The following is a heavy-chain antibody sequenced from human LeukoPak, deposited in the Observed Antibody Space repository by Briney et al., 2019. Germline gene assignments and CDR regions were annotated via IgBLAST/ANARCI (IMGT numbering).Heavy chain of an antibody. V-gene: IGHV3-23*01. CDR1: GFTYSSYA. CDR2: IRGSGGST. CDR3: AKEMETVKVTGLPRAGGY. D-gene: IGHD5-18*01. J-gene: IGHJ4*02. Sequence: GGSLRLSCAASGFTYSSYAMSWVRQAPATGLEWVSAIRGSGGSTYYADSVKGRFNISRDNSKNTLYLQMNSLRAEDTAVYYWAKEMETVKVTGLPRAGGYWGQGTLVTVSS.